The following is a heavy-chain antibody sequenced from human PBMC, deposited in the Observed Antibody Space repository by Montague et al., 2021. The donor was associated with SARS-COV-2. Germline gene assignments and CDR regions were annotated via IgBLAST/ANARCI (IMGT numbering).Heavy chain of an antibody. CDR2: IYYTGTTYYNPAPISGTT. CDR1: GSSISSSSYY. Sequence: SETLSLTCTVSGSSISSSSYYWGWIRQPPGKGLEWIGSIYYTGTTYYNPAPISGTTYYSPSLKSRVTISVDTSRNQVFLNLRSVTATDTAVYYCSKGGGIGVSDSWGQGTLVTVSS. D-gene: IGHD6-19*01. J-gene: IGHJ4*02. V-gene: IGHV4-39*01. CDR3: SKGGGIGVSDS.